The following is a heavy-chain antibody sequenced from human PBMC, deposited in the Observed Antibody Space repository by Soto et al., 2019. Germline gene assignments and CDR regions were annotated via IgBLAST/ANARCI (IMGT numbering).Heavy chain of an antibody. CDR3: ARKDSGYADYMDV. V-gene: IGHV4-31*03. Sequence: QVQLQESGPGLVKPSQTLSLTCTVSGGSISRGGYYWSWIRQHPGKGLEWIGYIYYSGGTYYNPSSKSRVTISVDTSENQFSLRLSSVTAADTAVYYCARKDSGYADYMDVWGKGTRVSVSS. D-gene: IGHD5-12*01. CDR1: GGSISRGGYY. CDR2: IYYSGGT. J-gene: IGHJ6*03.